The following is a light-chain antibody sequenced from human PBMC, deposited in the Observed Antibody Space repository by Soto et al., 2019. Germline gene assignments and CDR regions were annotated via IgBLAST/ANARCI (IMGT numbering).Light chain of an antibody. CDR3: QQYNNWRPQT. CDR1: QRVSSN. J-gene: IGKJ1*01. CDR2: GAS. Sequence: EIVMTQSPATLSVSPGERATLSCRASQRVSSNLDWYQQKPGQATRLLIYGASTRATGIPASFSGSGSGTEFTLTISSLQAEAFAVYSCQQYNNWRPQTFGQGTKVAI. V-gene: IGKV3-15*01.